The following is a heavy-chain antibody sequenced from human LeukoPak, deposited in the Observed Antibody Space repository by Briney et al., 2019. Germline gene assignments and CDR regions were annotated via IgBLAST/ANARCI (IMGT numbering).Heavy chain of an antibody. CDR2: IYYSGST. D-gene: IGHD5-18*01. V-gene: IGHV4-31*03. Sequence: SSETLSLTCTVSGGSISSGGYYWSWIRQHPGKGLEWIGYIYYSGSTYYNPSLKSRVTISVDTSKNQISLKLSSVTAADTAVYYCARGGYSYAHYYFDYWGQGTLVTVSS. J-gene: IGHJ4*02. CDR1: GGSISSGGYY. CDR3: ARGGYSYAHYYFDY.